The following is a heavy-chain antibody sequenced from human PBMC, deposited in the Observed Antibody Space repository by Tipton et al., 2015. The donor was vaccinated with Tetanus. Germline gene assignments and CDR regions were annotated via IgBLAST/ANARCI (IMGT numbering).Heavy chain of an antibody. D-gene: IGHD6-6*01. CDR2: IYPGASDA. J-gene: IGHJ3*02. CDR3: ARHPSQDAFDI. CDR1: GYSFTSYS. V-gene: IGHV5-51*01. Sequence: VQLVQSGGEVKKPGESLKISCKGSGYSFTSYSIGWVRQMSGKGLEWMGIIYPGASDAIYSPSFQGQVTISADNSIRTAYVQWSSLKASDTAMYYCARHPSQDAFDIWGQGTMVTVSS.